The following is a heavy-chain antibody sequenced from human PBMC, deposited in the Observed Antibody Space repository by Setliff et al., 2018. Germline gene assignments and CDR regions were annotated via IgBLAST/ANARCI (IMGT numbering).Heavy chain of an antibody. D-gene: IGHD1-26*01. CDR1: GDSISSGDYF. Sequence: PSETLSLTCTVSGDSISSGDYFWSWIRQPPGKGLGWIAYIYHSGSAYYNPSLKSRVTMSVGTSKNQFSLHLTSVTAADTAVYYCAREVGTSTSSDAFDVWGQGMMVTVSS. V-gene: IGHV4-30-4*08. CDR3: AREVGTSTSSDAFDV. J-gene: IGHJ3*01. CDR2: IYHSGSA.